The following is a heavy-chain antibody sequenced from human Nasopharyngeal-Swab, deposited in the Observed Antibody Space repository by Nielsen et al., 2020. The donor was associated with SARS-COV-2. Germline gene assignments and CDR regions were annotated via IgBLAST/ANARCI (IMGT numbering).Heavy chain of an antibody. CDR2: IDSSSPTI. V-gene: IGHV3-48*04. CDR3: AREANDYSNYRRGTEWFDP. CDR1: GFTFSSYS. Sequence: GESLKISCEASGFTFSSYSMNWVRQAPGKGLEWVSFIDSSSPTIYYADSVKGRFTISRDNAKNSLYLQMNSLRAEDTAVYYCAREANDYSNYRRGTEWFDPWGQGTLVTVSS. J-gene: IGHJ5*02. D-gene: IGHD4-11*01.